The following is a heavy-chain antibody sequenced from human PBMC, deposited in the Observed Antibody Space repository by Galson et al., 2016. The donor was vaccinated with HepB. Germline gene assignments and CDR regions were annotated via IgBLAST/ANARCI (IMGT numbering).Heavy chain of an antibody. J-gene: IGHJ4*02. CDR2: ISSAGSRI. V-gene: IGHV3-74*01. Sequence: SLRLSCAASGFFFSSYRMYWVRQAPGKGLVWVSRISSAGSRITYADSVKGRFTISRDNAKNTLYLQMNSLRADDTAVYFCARWDDYLYFDYWGQGALVTVSS. CDR1: GFFFSSYR. D-gene: IGHD2/OR15-2a*01. CDR3: ARWDDYLYFDY.